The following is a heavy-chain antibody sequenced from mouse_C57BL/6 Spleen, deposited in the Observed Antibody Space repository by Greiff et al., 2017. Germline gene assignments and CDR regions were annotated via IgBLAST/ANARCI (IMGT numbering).Heavy chain of an antibody. J-gene: IGHJ1*03. CDR3: ARHGGNYHHWYFDV. D-gene: IGHD1-1*02. V-gene: IGHV5-6*01. CDR1: GFTFTSYG. Sequence: EVHLVESGGDLVKPGGSLKLSCAASGFTFTSYGMSWVRQTPDKRLEWVATISSGGSYTYYPDSVKGQFTISRDNAKNTIYLQLSSLKSEDTAMYYCARHGGNYHHWYFDVWGTGTTVTVSS. CDR2: ISSGGSYT.